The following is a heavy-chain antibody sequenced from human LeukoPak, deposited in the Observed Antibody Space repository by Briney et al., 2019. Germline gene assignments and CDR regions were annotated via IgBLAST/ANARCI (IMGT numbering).Heavy chain of an antibody. CDR1: GFTFSSYG. V-gene: IGHV3-30*02. Sequence: GGSLRLSCAASGFTFSSYGMHWVRQAPGKGLEWVAFIRYDGSNKYHAESVKGRFTISRDISKNTLDLQMNSLRAEDTAVYYCARGQRLVITHWGQGTLVTVSS. D-gene: IGHD3-9*01. CDR2: IRYDGSNK. J-gene: IGHJ4*02. CDR3: ARGQRLVITH.